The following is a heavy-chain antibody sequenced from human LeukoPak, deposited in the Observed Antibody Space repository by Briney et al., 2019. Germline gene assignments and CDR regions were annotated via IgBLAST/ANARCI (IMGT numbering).Heavy chain of an antibody. D-gene: IGHD3-10*01. V-gene: IGHV3-21*01. Sequence: GGSLRLSCAASGFTFSSYEMNWVRQAPGKGLEWVSSISSSSSYIYYADSVKGRFTISRDNAKNSLYLQMNSLRAEDTAVYYCARVEVTMVREINYYYMDVWGKGTTVTISS. J-gene: IGHJ6*03. CDR1: GFTFSSYE. CDR3: ARVEVTMVREINYYYMDV. CDR2: ISSSSSYI.